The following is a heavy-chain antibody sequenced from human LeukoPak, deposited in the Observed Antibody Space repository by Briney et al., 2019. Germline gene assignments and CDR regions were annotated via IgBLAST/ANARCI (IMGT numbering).Heavy chain of an antibody. CDR3: ARDLTDDFWGGYHFDY. CDR2: ISSSSNYI. V-gene: IGHV3-21*01. Sequence: GGSLRLSCAASGFTFSSYSMNWVRQAPGKGLEWVSSISSSSNYIHYADSVKGRFTISRDNAKSPLFLQMNSLRAEDTAVYFCARDLTDDFWGGYHFDYWGQGILVTVSS. J-gene: IGHJ4*02. D-gene: IGHD3-3*01. CDR1: GFTFSSYS.